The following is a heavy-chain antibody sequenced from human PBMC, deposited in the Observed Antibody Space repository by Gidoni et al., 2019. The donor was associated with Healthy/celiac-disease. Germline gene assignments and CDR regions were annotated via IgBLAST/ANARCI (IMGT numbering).Heavy chain of an antibody. CDR1: GGSFSGYY. CDR3: ARVSHPEPLDY. J-gene: IGHJ4*02. CDR2: INHSGST. Sequence: QVQLQQWGAGLLKPSETLSLTCAVYGGSFSGYYWSWIRQPPGKGLEWIGEINHSGSTNYNPSLKSRVTISVDTSKNQFSLKLSSVTAADTAVYYCARVSHPEPLDYWGQGTLVTVSS. V-gene: IGHV4-34*01.